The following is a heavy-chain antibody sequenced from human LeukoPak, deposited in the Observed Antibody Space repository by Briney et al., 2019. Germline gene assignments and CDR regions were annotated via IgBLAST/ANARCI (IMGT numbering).Heavy chain of an antibody. CDR2: TYYRSKWYN. J-gene: IGHJ6*03. Sequence: SQTLSLTCAISGDIVSSNSAAWTWIRQPPSRGLEWLGRTYYRSKWYNDYAVSVQSRITINPDTSKNQFSLQLNSVTPEDTAVYYCARGRVTTIANYYYYYIDVWGKGTTVTVSS. CDR3: ARGRVTTIANYYYYYIDV. D-gene: IGHD4-17*01. CDR1: GDIVSSNSAA. V-gene: IGHV6-1*01.